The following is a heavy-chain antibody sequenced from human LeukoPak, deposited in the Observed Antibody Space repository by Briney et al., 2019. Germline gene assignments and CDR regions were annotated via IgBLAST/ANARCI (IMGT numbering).Heavy chain of an antibody. V-gene: IGHV3-23*01. CDR2: LSSGGGTT. CDR3: AKGQSMVRGVFDY. J-gene: IGHJ4*02. CDR1: GFTFSTYA. Sequence: GGSLRLSCAASGFTFSTYAMSWLRQAPGKGLGWDSVLSSGGGTTYYADSVKGRFTISRDNSKNTLYLQMNSLRVEDTAVYYCAKGQSMVRGVFDYWGQGTLVTVSS. D-gene: IGHD3-10*01.